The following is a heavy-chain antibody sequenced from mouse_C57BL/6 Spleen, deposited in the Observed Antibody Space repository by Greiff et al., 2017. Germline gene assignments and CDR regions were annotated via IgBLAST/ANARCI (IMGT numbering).Heavy chain of an antibody. D-gene: IGHD2-3*01. CDR2: IDPSDSYT. Sequence: QVQLQQPGAELVRPGTSVKLSCKASGYTFTSYWMHWVKQRPGQGLEWIGVIDPSDSYTNYNQKFKGEATLTVDTSSSTAYMQLSSLTSEDSAVYYCARPDGSYYCDYWGEGTTLTVSS. V-gene: IGHV1-59*01. J-gene: IGHJ2*01. CDR1: GYTFTSYW. CDR3: ARPDGSYYCDY.